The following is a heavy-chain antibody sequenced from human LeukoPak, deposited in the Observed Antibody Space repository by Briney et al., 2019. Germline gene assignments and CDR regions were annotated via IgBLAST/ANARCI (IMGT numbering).Heavy chain of an antibody. V-gene: IGHV3-9*01. J-gene: IGHJ4*02. CDR1: GFNFDDYA. D-gene: IGHD5-24*01. Sequence: SGGSLRLSCAASGFNFDDYAMHWVRHAPGKGLEWVSGITWDSDRIGYADSVKGRFTISRDNAKNSLYLQMNSLRAEDTALYYCAKSGGGFVEMATIYYFDSWGQGTLVTVSS. CDR2: ITWDSDRI. CDR3: AKSGGGFVEMATIYYFDS.